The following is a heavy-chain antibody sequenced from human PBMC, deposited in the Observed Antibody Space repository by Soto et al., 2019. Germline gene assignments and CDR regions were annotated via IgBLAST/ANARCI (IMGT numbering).Heavy chain of an antibody. V-gene: IGHV3-30*03. J-gene: IGHJ6*02. CDR3: TRDLEGLIVLVPAYYGMDV. D-gene: IGHD2-2*01. Sequence: SGGSLRLSCAASGFTFSNFGMHWVRQAPDTGLDWVAAVTYDGTNKYYADSVKGRFTISKDNSKNTLYLQMNSLRVDDTAVYYCTRDLEGLIVLVPAYYGMDVWGQGTTVTVSS. CDR1: GFTFSNFG. CDR2: VTYDGTNK.